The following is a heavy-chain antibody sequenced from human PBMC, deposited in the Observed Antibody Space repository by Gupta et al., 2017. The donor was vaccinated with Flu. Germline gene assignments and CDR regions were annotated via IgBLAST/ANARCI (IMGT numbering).Heavy chain of an antibody. CDR2: ISLSGGNT. J-gene: IGHJ4*02. D-gene: IGHD1-1*01. CDR1: GFTFGDYY. V-gene: IGHV3-11*01. CDR3: ARDKGFNWNGFFDF. Sequence: QVQLVESGGALVKPGGSLRLSCVASGFTFGDYYMSWIRQTPGKGLEWVAHISLSGGNTYYADSMKGRCSISRDNAKNSLYLQLSNLSAEDTALYFCARDKGFNWNGFFDFWGQGTLVAVSS.